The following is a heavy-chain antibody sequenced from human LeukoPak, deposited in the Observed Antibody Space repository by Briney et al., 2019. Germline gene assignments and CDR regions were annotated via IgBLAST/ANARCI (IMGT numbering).Heavy chain of an antibody. V-gene: IGHV3-23*01. CDR1: GFTFSSYA. Sequence: GGSLRLSCAASGFTFSSYAMSWVRQAPGKGLEWVSAISGSGGSTYYADSVKGRFTISRDNSKNTLYLQMNSLRAEDTAVYYCAEDPDMLNYYGMDVWGQGTTVTVSS. D-gene: IGHD3-9*01. CDR3: AEDPDMLNYYGMDV. J-gene: IGHJ6*02. CDR2: ISGSGGST.